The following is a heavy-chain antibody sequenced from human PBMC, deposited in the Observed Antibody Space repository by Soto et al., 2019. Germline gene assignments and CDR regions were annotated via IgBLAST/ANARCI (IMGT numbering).Heavy chain of an antibody. CDR1: GGSFSGYY. V-gene: IGHV4-34*01. D-gene: IGHD3-10*01. CDR3: ARGRYYGSGSSGMDV. Sequence: SETLSLTCAVYGGSFSGYYWSWIRQPPGKGLEWIGEINHSGSTNYNPSLKSRVTISVDTSKNQFSLKLSSVTAADTAVYYCARGRYYGSGSSGMDVWGQGTTVTVSS. J-gene: IGHJ6*02. CDR2: INHSGST.